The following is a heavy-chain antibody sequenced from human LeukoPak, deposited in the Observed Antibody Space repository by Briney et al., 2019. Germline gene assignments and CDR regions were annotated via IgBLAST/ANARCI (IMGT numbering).Heavy chain of an antibody. CDR3: TRLYDISNSWFDP. Sequence: GASVKVSCKASGYTFTSYYMHWVRQAPGQGLEWMGMIYPSGGSTSYAQKFQGRVTMTGDTSTSTVYMEMSSLRSEDTAVYYCTRLYDISNSWFDPWGQGTLVTVSS. V-gene: IGHV1-46*03. CDR1: GYTFTSYY. J-gene: IGHJ5*02. D-gene: IGHD3-9*01. CDR2: IYPSGGST.